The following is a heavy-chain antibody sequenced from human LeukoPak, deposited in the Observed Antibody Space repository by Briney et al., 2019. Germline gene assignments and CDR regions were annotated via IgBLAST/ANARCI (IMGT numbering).Heavy chain of an antibody. CDR1: GFTFSSYS. CDR2: ISSSSGTYA. J-gene: IGHJ6*02. CDR3: ATTPSYASGSRYGMDV. Sequence: GGSLRLSCAASGFTFSSYSMNWVRQAPGKGLEWVSYISSSSGTYAIYADSVKGRFTISRDNAENSLYLQMSSLRAEDTAVYYCATTPSYASGSRYGMDVWGPGTTVTVSS. V-gene: IGHV3-21*04. D-gene: IGHD3-16*01.